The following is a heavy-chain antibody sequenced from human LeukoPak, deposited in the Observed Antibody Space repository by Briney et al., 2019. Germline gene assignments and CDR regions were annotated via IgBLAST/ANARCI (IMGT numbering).Heavy chain of an antibody. CDR1: GFTFDDYA. V-gene: IGHV3-9*01. J-gene: IGHJ4*02. CDR3: VRVLDY. CDR2: ISWNSGSI. Sequence: PGGSLRLSCAASGFTFDDYAMHWVRQAPGKGLEWVSGISWNSGSIGYADSVKGRFTISRDNAKNSLYLQMNSLRAEDTAVYYCVRVLDYWGQGAPVTVSS.